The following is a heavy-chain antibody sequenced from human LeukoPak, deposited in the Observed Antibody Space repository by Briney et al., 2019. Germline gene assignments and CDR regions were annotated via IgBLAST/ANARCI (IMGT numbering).Heavy chain of an antibody. CDR3: ARDTTYGGAFDI. D-gene: IGHD3-16*01. V-gene: IGHV1-2*02. CDR1: GYTFTSYY. CDR2: INPNSGGT. Sequence: GASVKVSCKASGYTFTSYYMHWVRQAPGQGLEWMGWINPNSGGTNYAQEFQGRVTMTRDTSITTAYMELSRLRSDDTAVYYCARDTTYGGAFDIWGQGTMVTVSS. J-gene: IGHJ3*02.